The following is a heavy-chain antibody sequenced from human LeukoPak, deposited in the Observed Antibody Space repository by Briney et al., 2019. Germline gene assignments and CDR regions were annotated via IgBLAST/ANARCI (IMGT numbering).Heavy chain of an antibody. CDR1: GFTFSSYE. Sequence: GGSLRLSCAPSGFTFSSYEMNRVRQAPGKGLEWVSYISSSGSAIYYADSVKGRFTISRDNAKNSLYLQMNSLRAEDTAVYYCARDQGAYELPGWFDPWGQGTLVTVSS. V-gene: IGHV3-48*03. D-gene: IGHD1-26*01. J-gene: IGHJ5*02. CDR2: ISSSGSAI. CDR3: ARDQGAYELPGWFDP.